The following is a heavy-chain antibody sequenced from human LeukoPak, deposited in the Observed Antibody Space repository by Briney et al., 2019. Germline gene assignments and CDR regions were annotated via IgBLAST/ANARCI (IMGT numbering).Heavy chain of an antibody. V-gene: IGHV1-2*02. J-gene: IGHJ4*02. Sequence: ASVKVSCKASGYTFTGYYMHWVRQAPGQGLEWMGWINPNSGGTNYAQKFQGRVTMTRDTSISTAYMELSRLRSDDTAVYYCARVGAVAGTLASYYFDYWGQGTLVTVSS. CDR3: ARVGAVAGTLASYYFDY. D-gene: IGHD6-19*01. CDR2: INPNSGGT. CDR1: GYTFTGYY.